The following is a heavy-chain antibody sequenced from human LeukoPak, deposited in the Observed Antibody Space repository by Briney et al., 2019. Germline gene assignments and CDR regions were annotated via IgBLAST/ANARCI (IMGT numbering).Heavy chain of an antibody. CDR3: ARGITGTTGYFDL. Sequence: GGSLRLSCAASGFTFSSYGMHWVRQAPGKGLEWVAVIWYDGSNKYYADSVKGRFTISRDNSKNTLYLQMNSLRAEDTAVYYCARGITGTTGYFDLWGRGTLVTVSS. CDR2: IWYDGSNK. J-gene: IGHJ2*01. D-gene: IGHD1-14*01. V-gene: IGHV3-33*01. CDR1: GFTFSSYG.